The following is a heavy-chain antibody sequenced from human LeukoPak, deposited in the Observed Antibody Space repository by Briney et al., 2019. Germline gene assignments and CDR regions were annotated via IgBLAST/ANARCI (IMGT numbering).Heavy chain of an antibody. CDR2: IRYDGSNK. CDR1: GFTFSSYG. CDR3: AKEYGYDYNYFYSTDV. D-gene: IGHD1-1*01. Sequence: GGSLRLSCAASGFTFSSYGIHWVRQAPGKGLECVAFIRYDGSNKYHADSVKGRFTISRDNSKNTVYLQMNSLRAEDTAVYFCAKEYGYDYNYFYSTDVWGKGTTVTISS. J-gene: IGHJ6*03. V-gene: IGHV3-30*02.